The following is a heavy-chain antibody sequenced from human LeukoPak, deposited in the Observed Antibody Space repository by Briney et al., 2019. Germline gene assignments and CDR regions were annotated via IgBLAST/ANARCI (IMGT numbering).Heavy chain of an antibody. CDR2: INPNSGGT. Sequence: ASVKVSCKASGYTFTGYYMHWVRQAPGQGLEWMGWINPNSGGTNYAQKFQGRVTMTRDTSISTAYMELSRLRSDDTAVYYCARDSSSWYARSDYWGQGTLVTVSS. V-gene: IGHV1-2*02. CDR1: GYTFTGYY. J-gene: IGHJ4*02. CDR3: ARDSSSWYARSDY. D-gene: IGHD6-13*01.